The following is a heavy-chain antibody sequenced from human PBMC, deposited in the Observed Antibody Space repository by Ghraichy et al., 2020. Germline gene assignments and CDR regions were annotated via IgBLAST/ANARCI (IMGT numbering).Heavy chain of an antibody. D-gene: IGHD2-2*02. CDR1: GGSISSGGYY. CDR3: ARAGGGVVVPAAIPYYYYMDV. Sequence: SETLSLTCTVSGGSISSGGYYWSWIRQHPGKGPEWIGYIYYSGSTYYNPSLKSRVTISVDTSKNQFSLKLSSVTAADTAVYYCARAGGGVVVPAAIPYYYYMDVWGKGTTVTVSS. CDR2: IYYSGST. J-gene: IGHJ6*03. V-gene: IGHV4-31*03.